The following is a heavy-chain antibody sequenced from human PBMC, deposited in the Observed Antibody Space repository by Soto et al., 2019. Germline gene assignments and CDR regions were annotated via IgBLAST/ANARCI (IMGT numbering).Heavy chain of an antibody. V-gene: IGHV3-30-3*01. J-gene: IGHJ4*02. CDR3: AIGLRYFDWLVPHDY. CDR2: ISYDGSNK. Sequence: PGGSLRLSCAASGFTFSSYAMHWVRQAPGKGLEWVAVISYDGSNKYYADSVKGRFTISRDNSKNTLYLQMNSLRAEDTAVYYCAIGLRYFDWLVPHDYWGQGTLVTVSS. CDR1: GFTFSSYA. D-gene: IGHD3-9*01.